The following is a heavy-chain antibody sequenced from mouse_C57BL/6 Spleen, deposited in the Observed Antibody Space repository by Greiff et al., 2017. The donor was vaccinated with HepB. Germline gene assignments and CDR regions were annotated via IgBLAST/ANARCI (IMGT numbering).Heavy chain of an antibody. CDR3: ARGDPHRAMDY. D-gene: IGHD3-1*01. V-gene: IGHV1-69*01. Sequence: QVQLQQPGAELVMPGASVKLSCKASGYTFTSYWMHWVKQRPGQGLEWIGEIDPSDSYTNYNQKFKGKSTLTVDKSSSTAYMQLSSLTSEDSSVYYCARGDPHRAMDYWGQGTSVTVSS. CDR2: IDPSDSYT. J-gene: IGHJ4*01. CDR1: GYTFTSYW.